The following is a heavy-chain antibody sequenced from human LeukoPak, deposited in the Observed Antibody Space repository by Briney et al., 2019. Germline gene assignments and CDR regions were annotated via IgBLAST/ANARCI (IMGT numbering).Heavy chain of an antibody. CDR3: ARDTYYSGSGTFEDYFDS. Sequence: SETLSLTCTVSGRSISSGGYYWSWIRQHPGKGLEWIGHIHGSGETNYNPSLKSRVTMSPDTSRNQFSLKVNSVTAADTAVYYCARDTYYSGSGTFEDYFDSWGPGILVTVSS. CDR1: GRSISSGGYY. CDR2: IHGSGET. V-gene: IGHV4-61*08. D-gene: IGHD3-10*01. J-gene: IGHJ4*02.